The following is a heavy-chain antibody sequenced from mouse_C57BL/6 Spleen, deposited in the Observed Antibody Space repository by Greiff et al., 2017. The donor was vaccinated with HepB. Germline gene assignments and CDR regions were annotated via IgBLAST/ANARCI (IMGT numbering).Heavy chain of an antibody. D-gene: IGHD1-1*01. J-gene: IGHJ2*01. Sequence: EVHLVESGGGLVKPGGSLKLSCAASGFTFSSYAMSWVRQTPEKRLEWVATISDGGSYTYYPDNVKGRFTISRDNAKNNLYLQMSHLKSEDTAMYYWARDRGYGSSLYFDYWGQGTTLTVSS. CDR2: ISDGGSYT. CDR3: ARDRGYGSSLYFDY. CDR1: GFTFSSYA. V-gene: IGHV5-4*01.